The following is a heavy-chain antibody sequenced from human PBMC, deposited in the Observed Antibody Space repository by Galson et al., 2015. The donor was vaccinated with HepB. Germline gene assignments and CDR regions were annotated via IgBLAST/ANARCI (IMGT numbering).Heavy chain of an antibody. CDR1: GFTFTSSA. CDR3: AAAPSGGYGAIVRDFDY. D-gene: IGHD4-17*01. Sequence: SVKVSCKASGFTFTSSAVQWVRQARGQRLEWIGWIVVGSGNTNYAQKFQERVTITRDMSTSTAYMELSSLRSEDTAVYYCAAAPSGGYGAIVRDFDYWGQGTLVTVSS. CDR2: IVVGSGNT. J-gene: IGHJ4*02. V-gene: IGHV1-58*01.